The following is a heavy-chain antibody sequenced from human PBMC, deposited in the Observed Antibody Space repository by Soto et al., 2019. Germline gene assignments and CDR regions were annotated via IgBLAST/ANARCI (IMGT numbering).Heavy chain of an antibody. V-gene: IGHV4-31*03. CDR2: IYYSGST. D-gene: IGHD3-10*01. CDR3: ARASSAGAPITIFWGVNAHYHYYIDF. Sequence: SETLSLTCTVSGGSISSGGYYWSWIRQHPGKGLEWIGYIYYSGSTYYNPSLKSRVTISVDTSKNQFSLKLSSVTAADTAVYYCARASSAGAPITIFWGVNAHYHYYIDFWGQGTTVTVSS. J-gene: IGHJ6*03. CDR1: GGSISSGGYY.